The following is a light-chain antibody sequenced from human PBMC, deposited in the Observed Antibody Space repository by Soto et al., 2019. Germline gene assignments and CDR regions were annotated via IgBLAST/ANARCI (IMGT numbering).Light chain of an antibody. V-gene: IGKV3-20*01. CDR1: QSVSSNY. CDR3: HHYATSSRT. CDR2: AAS. Sequence: EIVLTQSPGTLSLSPGERATLSCRASQSVSSNYLAWYQQIPGQAPRLLIYAASSRATGIPNRFSGSGSGTDFTLSISGLEPEDFAVYYCHHYATSSRTFGQGTKVDIK. J-gene: IGKJ1*01.